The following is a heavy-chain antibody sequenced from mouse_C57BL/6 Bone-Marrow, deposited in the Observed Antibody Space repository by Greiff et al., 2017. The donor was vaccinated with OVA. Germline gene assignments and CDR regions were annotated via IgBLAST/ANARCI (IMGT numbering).Heavy chain of an antibody. J-gene: IGHJ1*03. CDR1: GFDIKDDY. Sequence: EVQLQQSGAELVRPGASVKLSCTASGFDIKDDYMHWVKQRPEQGLEWIGWIDPENGDTEYASKFQGKATITADTSSNTAYLQLSSLTSEDTAVYYCTTSIYYSNWYFDVWGTGTTVTVSS. CDR2: IDPENGDT. V-gene: IGHV14-4*01. D-gene: IGHD2-5*01. CDR3: TTSIYYSNWYFDV.